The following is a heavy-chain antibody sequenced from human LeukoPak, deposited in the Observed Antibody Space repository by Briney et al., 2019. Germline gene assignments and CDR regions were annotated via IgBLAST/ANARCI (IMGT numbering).Heavy chain of an antibody. Sequence: GRSLRLSCAASGFTLDDYAMHWVRQGPGKGLEWVSYITWNSGIKGYADSVKGRFTISRDNAKNSLVLQMNSLRVEDTALYYCAKLGGAFDIWGQGTMVIVSS. CDR2: ITWNSGIK. CDR3: AKLGGAFDI. CDR1: GFTLDDYA. D-gene: IGHD3-16*01. V-gene: IGHV3-9*01. J-gene: IGHJ3*02.